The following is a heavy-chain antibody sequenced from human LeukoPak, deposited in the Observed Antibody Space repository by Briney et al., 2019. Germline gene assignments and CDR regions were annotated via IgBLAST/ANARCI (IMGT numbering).Heavy chain of an antibody. CDR2: INHSGNT. CDR3: ARGRGYNAFDI. J-gene: IGHJ3*02. Sequence: PSETLSLTCAVYGGSFSGYYWSWSRQPPGKGLEWIGEINHSGNTNDNTSLKSRVTISVDTSKNQFSLKLSSVTAADTAVYYCARGRGYNAFDIWGQGTMVTVSS. V-gene: IGHV4-34*01. D-gene: IGHD5-18*01. CDR1: GGSFSGYY.